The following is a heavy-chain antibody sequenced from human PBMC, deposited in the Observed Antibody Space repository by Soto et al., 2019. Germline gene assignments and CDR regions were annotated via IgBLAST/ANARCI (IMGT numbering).Heavy chain of an antibody. CDR3: ARDTYYYDSSGYSNWFDP. V-gene: IGHV4-4*07. Sequence: SETLSLTCTVSGGSISSYYWSWIRQPAGKGLEWIGRIYNGGSTNYNPSLKSRVTMSVDTSKNQFSLKLSSVTAADTAMYYCARDTYYYDSSGYSNWFDPWGQGTLVTVSS. D-gene: IGHD3-22*01. J-gene: IGHJ5*02. CDR1: GGSISSYY. CDR2: IYNGGST.